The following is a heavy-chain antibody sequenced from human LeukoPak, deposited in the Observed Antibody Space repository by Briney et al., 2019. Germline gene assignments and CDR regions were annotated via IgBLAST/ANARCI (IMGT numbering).Heavy chain of an antibody. CDR2: ISYDGSNK. Sequence: GGSLRLSCAASGFTFSSYGMHWVRQAPGKGLEWVAVISYDGSNKYYADSVKGRFTISRDNSKNTLYLQMNSLRAEDTAVYYCAKELKDIVVVPAAMGGTFDIWGQGTMVTVSS. D-gene: IGHD2-2*01. CDR3: AKELKDIVVVPAAMGGTFDI. CDR1: GFTFSSYG. J-gene: IGHJ3*02. V-gene: IGHV3-30*18.